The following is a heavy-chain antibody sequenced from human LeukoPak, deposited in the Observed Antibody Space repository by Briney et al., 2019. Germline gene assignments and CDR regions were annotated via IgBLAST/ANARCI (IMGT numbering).Heavy chain of an antibody. Sequence: GASVKVSCKASGYTFTSYAMHWVRQAPGQRLEWMGWINAGNGNTKYSQKFQGKVTITRDTSASTAYMELSSLRSEDTAVYYCARGDRIVGTHYYGMDVWGQGTTVTVSS. V-gene: IGHV1-3*01. J-gene: IGHJ6*02. CDR3: ARGDRIVGTHYYGMDV. D-gene: IGHD1-26*01. CDR2: INAGNGNT. CDR1: GYTFTSYA.